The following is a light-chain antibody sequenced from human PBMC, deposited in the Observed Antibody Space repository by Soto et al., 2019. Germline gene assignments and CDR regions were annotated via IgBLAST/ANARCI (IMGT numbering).Light chain of an antibody. Sequence: EIVLTQSPATLSLSPGERATLSCRASQSVSSYLAWYQQKPGQVPRLLIYDASIRATGIPDRFSGSGSGTDFTLTISSLEPEDFAVYYCQQRSNWLSFGGGTRVEIK. V-gene: IGKV3-11*01. CDR1: QSVSSY. CDR3: QQRSNWLS. J-gene: IGKJ4*01. CDR2: DAS.